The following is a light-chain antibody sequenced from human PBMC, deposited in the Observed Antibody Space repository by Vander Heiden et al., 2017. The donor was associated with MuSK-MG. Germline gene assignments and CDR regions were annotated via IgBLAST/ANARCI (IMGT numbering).Light chain of an antibody. J-gene: IGLJ1*01. CDR3: NSRDSSRNFV. V-gene: IGLV3-19*01. CDR1: SLRDFN. Sequence: SSELTQDPAVSVALGQTVRITCLGDSLRDFNANWFQQKPGQAPLLVIYGKDIRPSGIPDRFSGSSSGNTASLTITGAQAEDEADYYCNSRDSSRNFVFGSGTTVTVL. CDR2: GKD.